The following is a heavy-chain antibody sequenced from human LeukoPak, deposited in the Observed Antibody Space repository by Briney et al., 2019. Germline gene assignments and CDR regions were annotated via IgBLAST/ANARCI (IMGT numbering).Heavy chain of an antibody. CDR3: ARVAPNILTGYNSYFDY. J-gene: IGHJ4*02. D-gene: IGHD5-24*01. Sequence: RAGGSLRLSCAASGFTFDDYGMSWVRQAPGKGLEWVSGINWNGGSTGYADSVKGRFTISRDNAKNSLYLQMNSLRAEDTALYYCARVAPNILTGYNSYFDYWGQGTLVTVSS. CDR1: GFTFDDYG. V-gene: IGHV3-20*04. CDR2: INWNGGST.